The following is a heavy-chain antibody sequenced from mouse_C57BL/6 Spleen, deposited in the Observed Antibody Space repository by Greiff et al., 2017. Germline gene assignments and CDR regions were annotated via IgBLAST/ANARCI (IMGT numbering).Heavy chain of an antibody. Sequence: QVQLQQPGAELVMPGASVKLSCKASGYTFTSYWMHWVKQRPGQGLEWIGEIDPSDSYTNYNQQFKGKSTLTVDKSSSTAYMQLSSLTSEDSAVYYCARYLYDGFYFDYWGQGTTLTVSS. CDR2: IDPSDSYT. D-gene: IGHD2-3*01. V-gene: IGHV1-69*01. CDR3: ARYLYDGFYFDY. CDR1: GYTFTSYW. J-gene: IGHJ2*01.